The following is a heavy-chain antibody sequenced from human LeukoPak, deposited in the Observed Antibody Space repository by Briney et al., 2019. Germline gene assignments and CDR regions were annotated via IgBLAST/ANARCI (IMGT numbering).Heavy chain of an antibody. CDR1: GYTFTGYY. J-gene: IGHJ4*02. V-gene: IGHV1-2*02. Sequence: ASVKVSCKASGYTFTGYYMHWVRQAPGQGLEWMGWINPNSGGTNYAQKFQGRVTMTRDTSISTAYMELSRLRSGDTAVYYCARGIAAAGFFDYWGQGTLVTVSS. D-gene: IGHD6-13*01. CDR2: INPNSGGT. CDR3: ARGIAAAGFFDY.